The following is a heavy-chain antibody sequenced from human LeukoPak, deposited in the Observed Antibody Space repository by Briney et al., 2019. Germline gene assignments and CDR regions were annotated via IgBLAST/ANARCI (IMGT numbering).Heavy chain of an antibody. Sequence: GASAKVSCKASGYSLATFGLNWVRQAPGQGLEWMGWINPNSGGTNYAQKFQGRVTMTRDTSISTAYMELSRLRSDDTAVYYCARDLGGRDGYNSQGDYWGQGTLVTVSS. CDR1: GYSLATFG. CDR3: ARDLGGRDGYNSQGDY. V-gene: IGHV1-2*02. CDR2: INPNSGGT. D-gene: IGHD5-24*01. J-gene: IGHJ4*02.